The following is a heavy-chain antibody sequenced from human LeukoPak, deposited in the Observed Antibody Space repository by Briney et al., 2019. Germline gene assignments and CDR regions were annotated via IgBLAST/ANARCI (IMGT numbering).Heavy chain of an antibody. J-gene: IGHJ4*02. CDR1: GVSISSSNSY. D-gene: IGHD1-1*01. CDR3: ARAPSRVTTYLDY. CDR2: IYYSGNT. V-gene: IGHV4-39*01. Sequence: KASETLSLTCTVSGVSISSSNSYWGWIRQPPGKGLEWIGSIYYSGNTYYNASLKSQVSISIDTSKNQFSLRLTSVTAADTAVYYCARAPSRVTTYLDYWGQGTLVTVSS.